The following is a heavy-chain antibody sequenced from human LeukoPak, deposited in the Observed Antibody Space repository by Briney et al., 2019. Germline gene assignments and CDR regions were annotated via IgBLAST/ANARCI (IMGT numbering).Heavy chain of an antibody. CDR1: GFTFSSYW. CDR3: ARVEVGDYGYYYYYYMDV. J-gene: IGHJ6*03. V-gene: IGHV3-7*01. Sequence: PGGSLRLSCAASGFTFSSYWMSWVRQAPGKGLEWVANIKQDGSEKYYVDSVKGRFTISRDNAKNSLYLQMNSLRAEDTAVYYCARVEVGDYGYYYYYYMDVWGKGTTVTVSS. D-gene: IGHD4-17*01. CDR2: IKQDGSEK.